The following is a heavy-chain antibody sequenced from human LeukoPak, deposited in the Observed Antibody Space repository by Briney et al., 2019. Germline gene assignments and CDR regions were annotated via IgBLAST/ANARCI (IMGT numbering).Heavy chain of an antibody. CDR1: GGPFSGHY. D-gene: IGHD3-22*01. J-gene: IGHJ4*02. CDR2: INHSGST. CDR3: AMSITMIIVIIKRPPTIDY. V-gene: IGHV4-34*01. Sequence: SETLSLTCAVYGGPFSGHYWSWIRQPPGKGLEWIGEINHSGSTNYNPSLKSRVTISVDTSKNQFSLKLSSVTAADTAVYYCAMSITMIIVIIKRPPTIDYWGQGTLVTVSS.